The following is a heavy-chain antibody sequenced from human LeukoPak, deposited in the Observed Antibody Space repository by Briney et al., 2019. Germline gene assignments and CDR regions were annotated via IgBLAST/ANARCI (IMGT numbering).Heavy chain of an antibody. CDR3: AKEGLGAAAGTFDY. J-gene: IGHJ4*02. CDR1: GFTFSDYY. D-gene: IGHD6-13*01. CDR2: ISSSSSYT. V-gene: IGHV3-11*05. Sequence: GGSLRLSCTASGFTFSDYYMSWIRQSPGKGLVWVSYISSSSSYTNYADSVKARFTISRDNDKNTLSLQMNSLRAEDTAVYDCAKEGLGAAAGTFDYWGQGTLVTVSS.